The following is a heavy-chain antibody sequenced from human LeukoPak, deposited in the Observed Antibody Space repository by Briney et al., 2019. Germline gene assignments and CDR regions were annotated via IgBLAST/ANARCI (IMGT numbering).Heavy chain of an antibody. CDR3: VYSRSPGYGDCPFDS. D-gene: IGHD4-17*01. Sequence: SGPTLVNPTQTLTLTCIFSGFSLNSSATAVGWIRQPPGKALEWLALIYWDNDKLYSPSLESRLSITKDTSNNQVVLAMANMDPVDTGTYYCVYSRSPGYGDCPFDSWGQGTQVTVSS. J-gene: IGHJ4*02. CDR1: GFSLNSSATA. CDR2: IYWDNDK. V-gene: IGHV2-5*02.